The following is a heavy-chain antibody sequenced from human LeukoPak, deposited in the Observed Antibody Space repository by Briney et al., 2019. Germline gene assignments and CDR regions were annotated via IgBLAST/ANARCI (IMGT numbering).Heavy chain of an antibody. J-gene: IGHJ4*02. D-gene: IGHD2-21*01. CDR2: IKEDGIGK. V-gene: IGHV3-7*01. CDR1: GFSFSNHW. Sequence: GGSLRLSCEASGFSFSNHWMSWVRQAPGEGLEWVANIKEDGIGKYYVDPVKGRFTISRDNAKSSLYLQMNSLRAEDTAVYFCAREDPVAILSHWGQGTLVTVSA. CDR3: AREDPVAILSH.